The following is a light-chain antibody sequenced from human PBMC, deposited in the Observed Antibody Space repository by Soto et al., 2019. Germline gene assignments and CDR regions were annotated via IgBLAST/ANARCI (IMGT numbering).Light chain of an antibody. CDR2: EAS. Sequence: QSALTQPASVSGSPGQSSTISCTVTSSDVGSHNLVSWYQQFPGKAPKLIIFEASKRPSGVSNRFSGSKSGSTASLTISGLQAEDEADYYCCSNAAGSTYVFGSGTKVTVL. CDR3: CSNAAGSTYV. J-gene: IGLJ1*01. V-gene: IGLV2-23*01. CDR1: SSDVGSHNL.